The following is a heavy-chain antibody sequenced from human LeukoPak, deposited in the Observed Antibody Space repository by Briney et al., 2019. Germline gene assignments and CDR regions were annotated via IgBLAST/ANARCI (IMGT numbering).Heavy chain of an antibody. J-gene: IGHJ4*02. CDR1: GFTFSSYW. CDR2: VNPQGTGT. D-gene: IGHD6-19*01. CDR3: ARARWSSTGWFFGY. Sequence: PGGSLRLSCAASGFTFSSYWMHWVRQPPGKGLVWVSRVNPQGTGTSYTDSVEGRFTISRDNAKDALHLQMDNLRAEDTAVYYCARARWSSTGWFFGYWGQGTLVTVSS. V-gene: IGHV3-74*01.